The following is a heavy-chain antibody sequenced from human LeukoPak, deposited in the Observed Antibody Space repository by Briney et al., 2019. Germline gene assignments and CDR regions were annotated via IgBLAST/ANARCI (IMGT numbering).Heavy chain of an antibody. J-gene: IGHJ6*03. V-gene: IGHV4-39*07. CDR3: ARTTEAHSWQTRYYSYYMDV. CDR2: IYYSGST. CDR1: GGSISSSSYY. D-gene: IGHD6-13*01. Sequence: SETLSLTCTVSGGSISSSSYYWGWIRQPRGKGLGWIGSIYYSGSTYNNPPVKRRVTISVDTSKNQFSLKLRSVTAAATAVYYCARTTEAHSWQTRYYSYYMDVWGKGTTVTVSS.